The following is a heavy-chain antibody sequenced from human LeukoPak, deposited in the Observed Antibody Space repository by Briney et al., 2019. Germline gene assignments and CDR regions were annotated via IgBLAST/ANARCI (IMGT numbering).Heavy chain of an antibody. V-gene: IGHV3-66*01. CDR3: AREFRLGSSWAYYFDY. CDR2: IYSGGST. Sequence: GGSLRLSCAASGFTVSSNYMSWVRQAPGKGLEWVSVIYSGGSTYYADSVKGRFTISRDNSKNTLYLQMNSLRAEDTAVYYCAREFRLGSSWAYYFDYWGQGTLVTVSS. J-gene: IGHJ4*02. D-gene: IGHD6-13*01. CDR1: GFTVSSNY.